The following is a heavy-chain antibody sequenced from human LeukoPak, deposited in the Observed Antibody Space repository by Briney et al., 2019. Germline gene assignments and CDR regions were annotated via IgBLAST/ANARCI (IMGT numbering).Heavy chain of an antibody. V-gene: IGHV1-69*01. CDR2: IIPIFGTA. Sequence: ASVKVSCKASGGTFSSYAISWERQAPGQGLEWMGGIIPIFGTANYAQKFQGRVTITADESTSTAYMELSSLRSEDTAVYYCARVLAATGWFDPWGQGTLVTVSS. CDR1: GGTFSSYA. J-gene: IGHJ5*02. CDR3: ARVLAATGWFDP. D-gene: IGHD2-15*01.